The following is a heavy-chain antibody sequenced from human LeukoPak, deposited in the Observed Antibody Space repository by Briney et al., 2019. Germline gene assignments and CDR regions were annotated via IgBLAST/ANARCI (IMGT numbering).Heavy chain of an antibody. J-gene: IGHJ4*02. V-gene: IGHV3-48*01. CDR3: ATSSHVTPARDY. D-gene: IGHD6-13*01. CDR2: ISVTSSFI. Sequence: GGSLRLSCAASGFSFTTHSMNWVRQAPGKGLEWVSFISVTSSFISYADSVKGRFTISRDNGENSLYLQMNSLRAEDTAVYYCATSSHVTPARDYWGQGTLVCVSP. CDR1: GFSFTTHS.